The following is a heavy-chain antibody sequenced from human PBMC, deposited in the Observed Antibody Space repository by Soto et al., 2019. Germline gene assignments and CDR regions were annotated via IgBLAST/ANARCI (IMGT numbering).Heavy chain of an antibody. Sequence: SLILSCAASGFSFSTYWMNWVRQAPGKWLEWLAIIKKDGSEKLYVDSVKGRFTISRDNARNSLYLEMNSLRAEDTAVYFCVAGSGWLPDFWGQGTLVTVSS. CDR1: GFSFSTYW. J-gene: IGHJ4*02. V-gene: IGHV3-7*01. D-gene: IGHD6-19*01. CDR3: VAGSGWLPDF. CDR2: IKKDGSEK.